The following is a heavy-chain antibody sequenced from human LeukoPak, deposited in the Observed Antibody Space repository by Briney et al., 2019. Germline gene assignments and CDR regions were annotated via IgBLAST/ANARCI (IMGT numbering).Heavy chain of an antibody. Sequence: SQTLSLTCAISGDSVSSNSAAWNWIRQSPSRGLEWLGRTYYRSKWYNDYAVSVRSRITINPDTSKNQFSLQLSSVTPEDTAVYYCSRMDIVATNYFDYWGQGTLVTVSS. J-gene: IGHJ4*02. CDR3: SRMDIVATNYFDY. CDR1: GDSVSSNSAA. V-gene: IGHV6-1*01. CDR2: TYYRSKWYN. D-gene: IGHD5-12*01.